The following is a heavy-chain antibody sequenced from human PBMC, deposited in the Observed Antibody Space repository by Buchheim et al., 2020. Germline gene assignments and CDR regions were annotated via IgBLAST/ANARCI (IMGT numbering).Heavy chain of an antibody. D-gene: IGHD2-2*02. J-gene: IGHJ4*02. CDR1: GFTVSSNH. CDR2: IYSGGST. Sequence: EVQLVESGGGLVQPGGSLRLSCAASGFTVSSNHMSWVRQAPGKGMEWVSVIYSGGSTYYADSVKGRFTISRDNSQNTLYLQMNSLRAEDTAVYYCARYCSSTSCYMSQGTLDYWGQGTL. CDR3: ARYCSSTSCYMSQGTLDY. V-gene: IGHV3-66*02.